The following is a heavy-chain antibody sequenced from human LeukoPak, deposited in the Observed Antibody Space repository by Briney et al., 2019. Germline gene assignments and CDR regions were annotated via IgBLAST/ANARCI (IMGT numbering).Heavy chain of an antibody. D-gene: IGHD3-22*01. Sequence: SVKVSCTASGGTFSSYAFSWVRQAPGQGLEWMGGIIPIVGTTNYAQMFQGRVTITADESTSTAYMELSSLRSEDTAAYYCARGGYYYDSSGYSHLPDYWGQGTLVTVSA. CDR2: IIPIVGTT. CDR1: GGTFSSYA. V-gene: IGHV1-69*13. J-gene: IGHJ4*02. CDR3: ARGGYYYDSSGYSHLPDY.